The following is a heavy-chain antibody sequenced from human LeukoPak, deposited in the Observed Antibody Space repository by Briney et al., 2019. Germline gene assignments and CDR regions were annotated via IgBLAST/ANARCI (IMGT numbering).Heavy chain of an antibody. D-gene: IGHD5-12*01. CDR2: ISSSSSYI. CDR3: ARDGSGYSGYGYFDY. CDR1: GFTSSSYS. V-gene: IGHV3-21*01. J-gene: IGHJ4*02. Sequence: GGSLRLSCAASGFTSSSYSMNWVRQAPGKGLEWVSSISSSSSYIYYADSVKGRFTISRDNAKNSLYLQMNSLRAEDTAVYYCARDGSGYSGYGYFDYWGQGTLVTVSS.